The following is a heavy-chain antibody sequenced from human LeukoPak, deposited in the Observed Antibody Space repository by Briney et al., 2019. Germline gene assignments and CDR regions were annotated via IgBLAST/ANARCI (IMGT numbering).Heavy chain of an antibody. CDR2: IYYSGST. Sequence: SETLSLTCTVSGGSISSYYWSWIRQPPGKGLEWIGYIYYSGSTNYNPSLKSRVTISVDTSKNQFSLKLSSVTAADTAVYYCARSKSGDDYSNYYYYYYMDVWGKGTTVTVSS. CDR1: GGSISSYY. J-gene: IGHJ6*03. V-gene: IGHV4-59*01. CDR3: ARSKSGDDYSNYYYYYYMDV. D-gene: IGHD4-11*01.